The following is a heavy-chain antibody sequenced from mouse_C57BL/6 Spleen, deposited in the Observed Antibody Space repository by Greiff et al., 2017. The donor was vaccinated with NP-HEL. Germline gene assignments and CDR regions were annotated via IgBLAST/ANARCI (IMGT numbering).Heavy chain of an antibody. J-gene: IGHJ1*03. CDR2: IYPGSGST. D-gene: IGHD1-1*01. CDR1: GYTFTSYW. Sequence: QVQLKQPGAELVKPGASVKMSCKASGYTFTSYWITWVKQRPGQGLEWIGDIYPGSGSTNYNEKFKSKATLTVDTSSSTAYMQLSSLTSEDSAVYYCARWSTVVATDWYFDVWGTGTTVTVSS. V-gene: IGHV1-55*01. CDR3: ARWSTVVATDWYFDV.